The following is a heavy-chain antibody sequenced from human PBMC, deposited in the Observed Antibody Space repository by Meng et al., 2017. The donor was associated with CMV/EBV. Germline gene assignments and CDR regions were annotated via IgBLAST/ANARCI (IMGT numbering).Heavy chain of an antibody. J-gene: IGHJ6*02. Sequence: SETLSLTCAVYGGSFSGYYWSWSRQPPGKGLEWIGEINHSGSTNYNPSLKSRVTISVDTSKNQFSLKLSSVTAADTAVYYCARGTHLTYDFWSGYYNYYYYGMDVWGQGTTVTVSS. D-gene: IGHD3-3*01. CDR3: ARGTHLTYDFWSGYYNYYYYGMDV. CDR1: GGSFSGYY. V-gene: IGHV4-34*01. CDR2: INHSGST.